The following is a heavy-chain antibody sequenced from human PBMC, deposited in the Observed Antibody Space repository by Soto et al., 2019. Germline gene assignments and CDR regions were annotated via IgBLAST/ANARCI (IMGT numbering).Heavy chain of an antibody. D-gene: IGHD7-27*01. CDR3: ASGPSGDKVDY. J-gene: IGHJ4*02. V-gene: IGHV4-30-4*01. CDR1: GGSIRNVNYC. Sequence: QVQLQESGPGLVKPSQTLSLTCTVSGGSIRNVNYCWSWIRQSPDKGLEWIGHIYNGGSTYNNPSRRRXGTXSXAPSQNQFSLKLSSVTAADTAVYYCASGPSGDKVDYWGQGPLVTVSS. CDR2: IYNGGST.